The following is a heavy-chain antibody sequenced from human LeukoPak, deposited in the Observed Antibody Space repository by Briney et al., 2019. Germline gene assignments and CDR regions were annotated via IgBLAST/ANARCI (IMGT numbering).Heavy chain of an antibody. D-gene: IGHD4-17*01. CDR1: GYTLTELS. J-gene: IGHJ4*02. Sequence: ASVNVSCKVSGYTLTELSMHWVRQAPGKGLEWMGGFDPEDGETIYAQKFQGRVTMTEGTSTDTAYMELSSLRSEDTAVYYCATGPDYGDPPPGWGQGTLVTVSS. V-gene: IGHV1-24*01. CDR3: ATGPDYGDPPPG. CDR2: FDPEDGET.